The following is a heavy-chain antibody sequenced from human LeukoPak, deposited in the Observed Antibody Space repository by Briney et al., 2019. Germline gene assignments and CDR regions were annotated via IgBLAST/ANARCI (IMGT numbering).Heavy chain of an antibody. V-gene: IGHV4-59*12. CDR2: IYYSGST. D-gene: IGHD4-23*01. CDR3: ARDRGNYMNNWFDP. Sequence: SETLSLTCTVSGGSISSYYWSWIRQPPGKGLEWIGYIYYSGSTNYNPSLKSRVTISVDTSKNQFSLKLSSVTAADTAVYYCARDRGNYMNNWFDPWGQGTLVTVSS. CDR1: GGSISSYY. J-gene: IGHJ5*02.